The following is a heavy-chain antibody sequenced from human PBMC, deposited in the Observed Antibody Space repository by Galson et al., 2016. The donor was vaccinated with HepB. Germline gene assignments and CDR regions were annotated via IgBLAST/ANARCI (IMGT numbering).Heavy chain of an antibody. CDR2: ISSTSDYR. CDR1: GFTFSSYS. J-gene: IGHJ4*02. CDR3: ASPPDWDSDSSGYFGDYFDY. V-gene: IGHV3-21*06. Sequence: SLRLSCAASGFTFSSYSMNWVRQAPGKGLEWVSSISSTSDYRYYADSVRGRFTISRDNAKSSLYLQMSSLRAEDTAVYYCASPPDWDSDSSGYFGDYFDYWGLGTLVTVSS. D-gene: IGHD3-22*01.